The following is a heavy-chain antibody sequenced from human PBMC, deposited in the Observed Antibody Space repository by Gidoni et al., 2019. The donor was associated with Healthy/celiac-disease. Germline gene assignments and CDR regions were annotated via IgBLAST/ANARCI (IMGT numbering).Heavy chain of an antibody. D-gene: IGHD3-22*01. J-gene: IGHJ4*02. V-gene: IGHV4-38-2*02. CDR2: IYHSGST. CDR3: AREKEVWGYYDSSGPSPGYFDY. Sequence: QVQLQESGPGLVKPSETLSLTCAVSGYSISSGYYWGWIRQPPGTGLEWIGSIYHSGSTYYNPSLKSRVTISVDTSKNQFSLKLSSVTAADTAVYYCAREKEVWGYYDSSGPSPGYFDYWGQGTLVTVSS. CDR1: GYSISSGYY.